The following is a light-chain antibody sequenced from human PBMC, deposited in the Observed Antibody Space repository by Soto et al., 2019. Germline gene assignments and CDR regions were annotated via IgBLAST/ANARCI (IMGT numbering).Light chain of an antibody. CDR2: GAS. J-gene: IGKJ4*01. CDR1: QSVSSSY. Sequence: EIVLTQSPGTLSLSPGERATLSCRASQSVSSSYLAWYQQKPGQAPRLLIYGASSRDTGIADRFSGSGSGTDFTLTISRLEPEDFAVYYCQQYASSPLTFGGGTKVEIK. CDR3: QQYASSPLT. V-gene: IGKV3-20*01.